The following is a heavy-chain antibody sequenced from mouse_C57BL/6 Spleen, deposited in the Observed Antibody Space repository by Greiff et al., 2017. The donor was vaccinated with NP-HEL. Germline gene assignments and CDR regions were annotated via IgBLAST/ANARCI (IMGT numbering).Heavy chain of an antibody. CDR3: ARALGPWYFDV. Sequence: QVQLQQSGAELVRPGASVKLSCKASGYTFTDYYINWVKQRPGQGLEWIARIYPGSGNTYYNEKFKGKATLTAEKSSSTAYMQLSSLTSEDSAVYFCARALGPWYFDVWGTGTTVTVSS. CDR2: IYPGSGNT. V-gene: IGHV1-76*01. J-gene: IGHJ1*03. CDR1: GYTFTDYY. D-gene: IGHD4-1*01.